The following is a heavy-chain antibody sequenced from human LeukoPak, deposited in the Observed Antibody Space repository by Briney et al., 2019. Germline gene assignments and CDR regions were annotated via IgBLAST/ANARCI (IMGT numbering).Heavy chain of an antibody. CDR3: ASGYCRGGSCPWY. J-gene: IGHJ4*02. CDR1: GFTFSSYA. Sequence: PGGSLRLSCAASGFTFSSYAMHWVRQAPGKGLEWVAVISYDGSNKYYADSVKGRFTISRDNSKNTLYLQMNSLRAEDTAVYYCASGYCRGGSCPWYWGQGTLVTVSS. V-gene: IGHV3-30-3*01. D-gene: IGHD2-15*01. CDR2: ISYDGSNK.